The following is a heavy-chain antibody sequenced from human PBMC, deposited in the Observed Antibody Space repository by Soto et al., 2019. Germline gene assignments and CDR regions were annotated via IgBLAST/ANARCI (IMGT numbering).Heavy chain of an antibody. V-gene: IGHV3-48*03. Sequence: PGGSLRLSCAASGFTFSSYEMNWVRQAPGKGLEWVSYISSSGSTIYYADSVKGRFSISRDNAKNSLYLQMNSLRAEDTAVYYCARGPYIGTIDYWGQGTLVTVSS. CDR2: ISSSGSTI. D-gene: IGHD2-15*01. CDR3: ARGPYIGTIDY. CDR1: GFTFSSYE. J-gene: IGHJ4*02.